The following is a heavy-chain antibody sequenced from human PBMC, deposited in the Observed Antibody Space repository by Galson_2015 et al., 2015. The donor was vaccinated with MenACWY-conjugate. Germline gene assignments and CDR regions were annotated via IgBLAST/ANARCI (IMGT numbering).Heavy chain of an antibody. Sequence: SLRLSCAASGITVSDNYMNWVRQPPGKGLEWVSVIYTGGNTYYADSVKGRFSISRDNSKNTVYLQMNSLRAEDSAVYYCASPLSTISGFDYWGQGVLVTVSS. CDR2: IYTGGNT. V-gene: IGHV3-53*01. D-gene: IGHD6-19*01. CDR3: ASPLSTISGFDY. CDR1: GITVSDNY. J-gene: IGHJ4*02.